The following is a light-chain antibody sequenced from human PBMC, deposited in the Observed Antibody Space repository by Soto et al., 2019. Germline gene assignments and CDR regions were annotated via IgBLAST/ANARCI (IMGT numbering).Light chain of an antibody. Sequence: EIVLTQSPATLSLSPGERATLSCRASQSVSSYLAWYQQKPGQAPRLLIYDASNRATGIPARFSGSGSGTDFTLTISSLEPEDFAVYYCQQRSNWHRTFGQGNKVEIK. J-gene: IGKJ1*01. CDR3: QQRSNWHRT. CDR2: DAS. V-gene: IGKV3-11*01. CDR1: QSVSSY.